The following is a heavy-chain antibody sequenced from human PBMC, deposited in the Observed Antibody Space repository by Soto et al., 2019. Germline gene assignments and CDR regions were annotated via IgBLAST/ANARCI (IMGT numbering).Heavy chain of an antibody. J-gene: IGHJ4*02. CDR3: AISSPHFDY. CDR1: GGSISSSN. Sequence: ETLSLTCAVSGGSISSSNWWSWVRQPPGKGLEWVSAISGSGGSTYYADSVKGRFTISRDNSKNTLYLQMNSLRAEDTAVYYCAISSPHFDYWGQGTLVTVSS. CDR2: ISGSGGST. V-gene: IGHV3-23*01.